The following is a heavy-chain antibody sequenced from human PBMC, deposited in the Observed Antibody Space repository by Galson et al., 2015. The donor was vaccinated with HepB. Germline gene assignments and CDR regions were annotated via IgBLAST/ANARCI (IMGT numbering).Heavy chain of an antibody. D-gene: IGHD6-19*01. Sequence: SLRLSCAASGLLVSNNYMTWASQAPGKGLEWVSLIYGGGDTTYAESVRGRFTISRDISKSTLYVQMTSLTTEDTAVYYCASSSDPTRNWHFDLWGRGTLVIVSS. CDR2: IYGGGDT. V-gene: IGHV3-66*02. J-gene: IGHJ2*01. CDR1: GLLVSNNY. CDR3: ASSSDPTRNWHFDL.